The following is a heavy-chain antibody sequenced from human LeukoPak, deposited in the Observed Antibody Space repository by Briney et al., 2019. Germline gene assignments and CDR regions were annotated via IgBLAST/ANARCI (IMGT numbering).Heavy chain of an antibody. V-gene: IGHV6-1*01. Sequence: SQTLSLTCAISGDSVSSNRASWTWIRQSPSRGLEWLGRTYYRSKWYNDYAVSLKSRISINPDTSKNQFSVQLNSVTPEDTAVYYCSRSDGASDFDYWGQGTLVTVSS. CDR1: GDSVSSNRAS. CDR3: SRSDGASDFDY. D-gene: IGHD5-24*01. J-gene: IGHJ4*02. CDR2: TYYRSKWYN.